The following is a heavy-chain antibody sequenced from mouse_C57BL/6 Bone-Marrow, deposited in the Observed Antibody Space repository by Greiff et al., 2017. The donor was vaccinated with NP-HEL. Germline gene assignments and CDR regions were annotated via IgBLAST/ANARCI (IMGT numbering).Heavy chain of an antibody. CDR2: ISDGGSYT. Sequence: EVKLMESGGGLVKPGGSLKLSCAASGFTFSSYAMSWVRQTPEKRLEWVATISDGGSYTYYPDNVKGRFTISRDNAKNNLYLQMSNLKSEDTAMYYCAREGDYDYLFAYWGQGTLVTVSA. D-gene: IGHD2-4*01. CDR3: AREGDYDYLFAY. CDR1: GFTFSSYA. J-gene: IGHJ3*01. V-gene: IGHV5-4*01.